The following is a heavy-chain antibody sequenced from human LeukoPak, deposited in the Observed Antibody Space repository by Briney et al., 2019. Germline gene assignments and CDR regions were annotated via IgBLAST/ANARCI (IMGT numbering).Heavy chain of an antibody. CDR1: GYTFSSYG. V-gene: IGHV3-30*02. Sequence: GGSLRLSCAASGYTFSSYGMHWVRQAPGKGLEWVAFIRFDGTIKDYADSVKGRFTISRDNSKNTLNLLMNSLRAEDTAVYYCASETDVDTFFDYWGQGTLVTVSS. CDR2: IRFDGTIK. D-gene: IGHD5-18*01. J-gene: IGHJ4*02. CDR3: ASETDVDTFFDY.